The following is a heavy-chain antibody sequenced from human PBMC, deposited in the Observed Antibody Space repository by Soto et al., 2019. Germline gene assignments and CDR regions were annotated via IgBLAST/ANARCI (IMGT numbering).Heavy chain of an antibody. CDR3: ATSYCTNGVCHLAFDY. CDR2: IYYSGST. V-gene: IGHV4-31*03. J-gene: IGHJ4*02. Sequence: PSETLSLTCTVSGGSISSGGYYWSWIRQHPGKGLEWIGYIYYSGSTYYNPSLKSRVTISVDTSKNQFSLKLSSVTAADTAVYYCATSYCTNGVCHLAFDYWGQGTLVTVSS. CDR1: GGSISSGGYY. D-gene: IGHD2-8*01.